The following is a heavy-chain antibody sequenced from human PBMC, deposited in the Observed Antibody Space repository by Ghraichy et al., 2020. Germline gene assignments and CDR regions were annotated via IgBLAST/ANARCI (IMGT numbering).Heavy chain of an antibody. D-gene: IGHD1-1*01. CDR1: GFTFSSYG. CDR2: IRYDGSNK. Sequence: GESLNISCAASGFTFSSYGMHWVRQAPGKGLEWVAFIRYDGSNKYYADSVKGRFTISRDNSKNTLYLQMNSLRAEDTAVYYCAKSRSGNFDYWGRGTLVTVS. V-gene: IGHV3-30*02. J-gene: IGHJ4*02. CDR3: AKSRSGNFDY.